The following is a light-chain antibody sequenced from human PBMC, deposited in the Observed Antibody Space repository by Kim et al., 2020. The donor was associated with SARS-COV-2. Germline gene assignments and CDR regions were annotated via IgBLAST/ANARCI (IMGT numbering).Light chain of an antibody. CDR2: DVS. J-gene: IGLJ3*02. V-gene: IGLV2-11*03. Sequence: GQSVTLSCTGTSSDVGGYNYVSWYQQHPGKAPKLMIYDVSKRPSGVPDRFSGSKSDSAASLTISGLQAEDEADYYCCSYAGSYTWVFGGGTKVTVL. CDR3: CSYAGSYTWV. CDR1: SSDVGGYNY.